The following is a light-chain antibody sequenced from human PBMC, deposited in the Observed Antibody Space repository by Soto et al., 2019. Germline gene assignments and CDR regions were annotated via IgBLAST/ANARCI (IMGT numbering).Light chain of an antibody. V-gene: IGKV3-20*01. CDR1: QSVTSSY. CDR2: GAS. CDR3: QHYGGSPPFT. Sequence: EIVLTQSPGTLSLSPGERATLSCRASQSVTSSYLVWYQQKPGQAPRLLIYGASSRATGIPDRFSGSGSGTDFTLTISRLEPEDFAVYYCQHYGGSPPFTFGQWTKLEIK. J-gene: IGKJ2*01.